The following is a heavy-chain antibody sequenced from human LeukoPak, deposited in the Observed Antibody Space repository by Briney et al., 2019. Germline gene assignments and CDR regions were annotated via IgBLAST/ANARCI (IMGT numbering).Heavy chain of an antibody. CDR2: ISSSSSYI. D-gene: IGHD3/OR15-3a*01. CDR1: GFTFSSYS. CDR3: ARDGLVSDDY. V-gene: IGHV3-21*01. J-gene: IGHJ4*02. Sequence: PGGSLRLSCAASGFTFSSYSMNWVRQAPGKGLEGGSSISSSSSYIYYADSVKGRFTISRDNAKNSLYLQMNSLRAEDTAVYYCARDGLVSDDYWGQGTLVTVSS.